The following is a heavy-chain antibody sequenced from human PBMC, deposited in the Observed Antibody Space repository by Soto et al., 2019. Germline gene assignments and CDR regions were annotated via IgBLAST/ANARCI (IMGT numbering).Heavy chain of an antibody. J-gene: IGHJ4*02. CDR3: AKESEQQLVWYYFDY. CDR2: ISYDGSNK. CDR1: GFTFSSYG. V-gene: IGHV3-30*18. D-gene: IGHD6-13*01. Sequence: PGGSLRLSCAASGFTFSSYGMHWVRQAPGKGLEWVAVISYDGSNKYYADSVKGRFTISRDNSKNTLYLQMNSLRAEDTAVYYCAKESEQQLVWYYFDYWGQGTLVTVSS.